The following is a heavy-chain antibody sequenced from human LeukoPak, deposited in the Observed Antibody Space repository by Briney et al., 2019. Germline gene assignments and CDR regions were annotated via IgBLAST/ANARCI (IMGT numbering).Heavy chain of an antibody. J-gene: IGHJ4*02. CDR1: GYTFTGYY. Sequence: GASVKVSCRASGYTFTGYYMHWVRQAPGQGLEWMGWINPNSGGTNYAQKLQGWVTMTRDTSISTAYMELSRLRSDDTAVYYCARGGTGGERRGFDYWGQGTLVTVSS. D-gene: IGHD1-26*01. CDR2: INPNSGGT. CDR3: ARGGTGGERRGFDY. V-gene: IGHV1-2*04.